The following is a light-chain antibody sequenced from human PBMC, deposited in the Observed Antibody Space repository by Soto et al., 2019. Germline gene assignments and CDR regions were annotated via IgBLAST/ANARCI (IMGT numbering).Light chain of an antibody. CDR1: QDISKN. CDR3: QQYDNLLPIT. CDR2: DAS. Sequence: IQMTQSPSSLSASVGDRVTITCQASQDISKNSNWYQQKRGKAPKLLIYDASSLQTGVPSRFSESRSATQFTFTISSLQPEDIATYYCQQYDNLLPITFGQGTRLEIK. J-gene: IGKJ5*01. V-gene: IGKV1-33*01.